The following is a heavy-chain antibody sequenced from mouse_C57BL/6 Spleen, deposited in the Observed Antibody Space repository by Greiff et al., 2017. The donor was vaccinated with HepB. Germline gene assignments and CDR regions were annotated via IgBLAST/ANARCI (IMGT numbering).Heavy chain of an antibody. CDR3: ARGLLDY. V-gene: IGHV5-4*03. Sequence: DVKLVESGGGLVKPGGSLKLSCAASGFTFSSYAMSWVRQTPEKRLEWVATISDVGSYTYYPDNVKGRFTISRDNAKNNLYLQMSHLKSEDTAMYYCARGLLDYWGQGTTLTVSS. J-gene: IGHJ2*01. CDR1: GFTFSSYA. D-gene: IGHD3-1*01. CDR2: ISDVGSYT.